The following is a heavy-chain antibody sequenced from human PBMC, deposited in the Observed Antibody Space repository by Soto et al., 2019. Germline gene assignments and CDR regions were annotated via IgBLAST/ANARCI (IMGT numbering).Heavy chain of an antibody. J-gene: IGHJ6*02. CDR2: INAGGGT. CDR1: GGSFGSYY. D-gene: IGHD2-8*02. Sequence: QVQLQQRGAGLLKPSETLSLTCVVSGGSFGSYYWSWIRQSPGKGLEYIGEINAGGGTNYNPSLQNRVSILVDTSKKQVSLSLISVTAADTAVYHCARVRTGGLNALDVWGQGTTVTVSS. V-gene: IGHV4-34*01. CDR3: ARVRTGGLNALDV.